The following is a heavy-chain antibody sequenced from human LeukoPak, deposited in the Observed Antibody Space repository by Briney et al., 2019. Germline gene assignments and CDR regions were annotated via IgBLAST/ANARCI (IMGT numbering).Heavy chain of an antibody. CDR2: IKTKTDGGTT. Sequence: PGGPLRLSCAASGFTLTNAWMSWVRQAPGKGLEWVGRIKTKTDGGTTDYAAPVKGRFTISRDDSKNTLYLQMNSLKTEDTAVYYCTTSYYDSSGYRHWGQGTLVTVSS. V-gene: IGHV3-15*01. CDR1: GFTLTNAW. J-gene: IGHJ4*02. D-gene: IGHD3-22*01. CDR3: TTSYYDSSGYRH.